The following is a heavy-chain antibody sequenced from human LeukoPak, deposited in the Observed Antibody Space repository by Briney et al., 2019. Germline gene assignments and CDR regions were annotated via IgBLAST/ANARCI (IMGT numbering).Heavy chain of an antibody. D-gene: IGHD1-26*01. J-gene: IGHJ4*02. CDR1: GFTFSSYS. V-gene: IGHV3-48*01. Sequence: GSLRLSCEAPGFTFSSYSMNWVRQAPGKGLEWISYISTSTTTIYYANSVKGRFTISRDNAKKSLYLQMNSLRVEDTGVYYCASWGEGALDNWGQGTLVTVSS. CDR2: ISTSTTTI. CDR3: ASWGEGALDN.